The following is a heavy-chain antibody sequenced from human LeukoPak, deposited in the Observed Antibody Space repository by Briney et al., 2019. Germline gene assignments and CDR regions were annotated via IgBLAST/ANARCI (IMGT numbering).Heavy chain of an antibody. Sequence: GESLKITCKGSGYGLSSYWIGWVRQMPGKGLEYMGTICPGDSDTRYSQSFQGQVTISADKSITTAYLQWSSLKASDTAMYYCARHTTVGGSLRFDYWGQGTLVSVSS. CDR1: GYGLSSYW. J-gene: IGHJ4*02. CDR3: ARHTTVGGSLRFDY. CDR2: ICPGDSDT. V-gene: IGHV5-51*01. D-gene: IGHD4-23*01.